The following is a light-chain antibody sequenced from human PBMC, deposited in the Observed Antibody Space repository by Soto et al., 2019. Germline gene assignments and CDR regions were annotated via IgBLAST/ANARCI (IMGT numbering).Light chain of an antibody. CDR1: SSDVGGYNY. CDR3: SSYTSSSTSWV. J-gene: IGLJ3*02. CDR2: EVS. Sequence: QSVLTQPASVSGSPGQSITISCTGTSSDVGGYNYVSWYQQHPGKAPKLMIYEVSYRPSGVSNRFSGSKSANTASLTISGLQAEDEADYYCSSYTSSSTSWVFGGGTKLTVL. V-gene: IGLV2-14*01.